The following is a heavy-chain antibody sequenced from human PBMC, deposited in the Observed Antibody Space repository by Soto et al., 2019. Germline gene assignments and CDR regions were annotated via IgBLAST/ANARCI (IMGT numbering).Heavy chain of an antibody. CDR3: AKDWDTAMLYYMDV. CDR1: GFTFSSSW. CDR2: INSGASTT. J-gene: IGHJ6*03. Sequence: PGGSLRLSCAASGFTFSSSWMHWVRQAPGKGLVWVSRINSGASTTNYADSVKGRFTISRDNAKNTLYLQMNSLRAEDTALYYCAKDWDTAMLYYMDVWGKGTTVTVSS. V-gene: IGHV3-74*01. D-gene: IGHD5-18*01.